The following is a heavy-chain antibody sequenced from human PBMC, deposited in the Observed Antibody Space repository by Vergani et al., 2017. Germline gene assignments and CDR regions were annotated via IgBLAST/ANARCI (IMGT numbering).Heavy chain of an antibody. J-gene: IGHJ4*02. Sequence: EVQLVESGGGLVQPGGSLRLSCAASGFTVSSNYMSWVRQAPGKGLEWVSVIYSGGSTYYADAVKGRFTISIHNSKNTLYLQMSSLRAEDTAVYYCARSGNSSGYSFDYWGQGTLVTVSS. CDR3: ARSGNSSGYSFDY. CDR2: IYSGGST. CDR1: GFTVSSNY. V-gene: IGHV3-53*04. D-gene: IGHD3-22*01.